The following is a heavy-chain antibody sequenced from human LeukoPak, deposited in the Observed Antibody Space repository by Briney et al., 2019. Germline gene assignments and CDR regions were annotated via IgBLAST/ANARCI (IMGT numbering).Heavy chain of an antibody. D-gene: IGHD3-22*01. V-gene: IGHV4-30-4*01. CDR2: IYYSGST. CDR3: ARVSSRVGPYYYDSSGYPYTNAFDY. CDR1: GGSISNGDYY. Sequence: PSETLSLTCTVSGGSISNGDYYWGWIRQPPGQGLEWVGYIYYSGSTYYNPSLKSRVTISRDTSKNQFSLQLSSVTAADPAVYYCARVSSRVGPYYYDSSGYPYTNAFDYWGQGTLVTVSS. J-gene: IGHJ4*02.